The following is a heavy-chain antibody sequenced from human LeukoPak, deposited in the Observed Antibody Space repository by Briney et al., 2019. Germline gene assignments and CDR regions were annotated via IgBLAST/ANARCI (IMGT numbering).Heavy chain of an antibody. J-gene: IGHJ4*02. CDR2: LSAGGGGA. CDR1: GFICRSYA. Sequence: GGSLRLSCAASGFICRSYAMSWVRQAPGNGQEWVSSLSAGGGGAYYADSVRGRFTISRDDSKNTLYLQMNSLRVEDTARYYCAKEKSRRFDFDYWGQGTLATVSS. V-gene: IGHV3-23*01. CDR3: AKEKSRRFDFDY. D-gene: IGHD3-10*01.